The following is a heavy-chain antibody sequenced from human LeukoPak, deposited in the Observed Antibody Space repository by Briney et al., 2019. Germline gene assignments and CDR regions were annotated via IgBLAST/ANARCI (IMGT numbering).Heavy chain of an antibody. V-gene: IGHV1-2*02. CDR2: INPNSGGT. Sequence: GASVKVSCKASGYTFSGYYMHWVRQAPGQGLEWMGWINPNSGGTEYAQKFQGRVIMTRDTSISTAYMELSRLRSDDTAVYFCKFPYGDYWGQGTLVTVSS. J-gene: IGHJ4*02. D-gene: IGHD4-17*01. CDR1: GYTFSGYY. CDR3: KFPYGDY.